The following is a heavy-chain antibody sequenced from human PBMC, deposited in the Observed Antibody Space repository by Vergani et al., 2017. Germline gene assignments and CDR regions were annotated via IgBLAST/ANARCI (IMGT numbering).Heavy chain of an antibody. CDR1: GYTFSDYY. D-gene: IGHD1-26*01. J-gene: IGHJ6*02. CDR3: ARDEAVVLGATGGYYHGMDV. Sequence: QVQLVQSGAEVKKPGASVKVACKASGYTFSDYYMHWVRQAPGQGLEWMGWINPNSGGTNYAQKFQGRATMTRDTSISTAYMEVSRLRYDDTAVYYCARDEAVVLGATGGYYHGMDVWGQGTTVTVSS. V-gene: IGHV1-2*02. CDR2: INPNSGGT.